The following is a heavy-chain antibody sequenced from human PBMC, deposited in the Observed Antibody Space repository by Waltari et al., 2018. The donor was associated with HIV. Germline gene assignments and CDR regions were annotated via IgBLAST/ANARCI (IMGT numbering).Heavy chain of an antibody. CDR2: IKDDGSDK. CDR1: GFSFKTHW. D-gene: IGHD4-17*01. Sequence: EVQLVESGGGLVLPGGSLRLSCAASGFSFKTHWMTWVRLAPGKGLGWVANIKDDGSDKFYVDSVKGRFTISRDNAKNSLYLQMNSLRVEDTAIYYCAREGSTVASFHHWGQGTLVTVSS. V-gene: IGHV3-7*01. CDR3: AREGSTVASFHH. J-gene: IGHJ4*03.